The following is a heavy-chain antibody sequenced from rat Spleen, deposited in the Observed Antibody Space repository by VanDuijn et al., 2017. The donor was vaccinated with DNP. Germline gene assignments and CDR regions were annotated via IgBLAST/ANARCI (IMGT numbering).Heavy chain of an antibody. D-gene: IGHD1-1*01. J-gene: IGHJ2*01. CDR1: GFTFSTYW. CDR2: IYYDGGST. V-gene: IGHV5-20*01. CDR3: TRDLATVVPY. Sequence: EVQLVETGGGLVQPGRSLKLSCVASGFTFSTYWMFWVRQGPTKGLEWVAYIYYDGGSTSYGDSVKGRFTISRDNTKSTLYLQMNSLRSEDTATYYCTRDLATVVPYWGQGVMVTVSS.